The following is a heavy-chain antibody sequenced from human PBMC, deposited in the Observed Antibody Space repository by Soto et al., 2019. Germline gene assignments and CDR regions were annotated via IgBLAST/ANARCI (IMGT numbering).Heavy chain of an antibody. J-gene: IGHJ4*01. CDR3: AGFYGSGIYHPKY. CDR2: INSDGRST. D-gene: IGHD3-10*01. V-gene: IGHV3-74*01. Sequence: EVQLVESGGGLVQPGGSLRLSCAASGFTFSSYWMHWVRQAPGKGLVWVSRINSDGRSTSYADSVKGRFTISRDNAKNTLYLQINRLRAEDTTVYCCAGFYGSGIYHPKYWGQGTLVTVAS. CDR1: GFTFSSYW.